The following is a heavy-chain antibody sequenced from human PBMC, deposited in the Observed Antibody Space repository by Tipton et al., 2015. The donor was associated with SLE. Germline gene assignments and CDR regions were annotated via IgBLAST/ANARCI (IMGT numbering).Heavy chain of an antibody. J-gene: IGHJ3*02. Sequence: SLRLSCAASGFTFSSYWMHWVRQAPGKGLVWVSRINNDGSSTKYADSVKGRFTISRDNAKNTLYLQMNSLRAEDTAVYYCARGYSSSSRNAFDIWGQGTMFTVSS. CDR3: ARGYSSSSRNAFDI. CDR1: GFTFSSYW. CDR2: INNDGSST. D-gene: IGHD6-13*01. V-gene: IGHV3-74*03.